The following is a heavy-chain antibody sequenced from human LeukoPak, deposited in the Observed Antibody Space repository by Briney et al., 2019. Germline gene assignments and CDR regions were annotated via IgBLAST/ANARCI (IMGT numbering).Heavy chain of an antibody. CDR2: ISSNGGSK. V-gene: IGHV3-64*01. Sequence: PGGSLRLSCAASGFTFNSYAMHWVRQAPGKGLEYVSAISSNGGSKYYANSVKGRFTISRDNSKNTLYLQMGSLRAEDMAVYYCARGYCSSTSCYSTAIDYWGQGTLVTVSS. CDR1: GFTFNSYA. J-gene: IGHJ4*02. D-gene: IGHD2-2*01. CDR3: ARGYCSSTSCYSTAIDY.